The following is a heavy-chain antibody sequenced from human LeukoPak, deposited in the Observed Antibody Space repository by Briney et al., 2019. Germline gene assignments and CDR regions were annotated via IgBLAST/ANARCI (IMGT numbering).Heavy chain of an antibody. Sequence: PSETLSLTCTVSGVSISSSSYYWGWIRQPPGKGLEWIGSISYSGSTYYNPSLKSRVTISVDTSRDQFSLKLNSVTAADTAVYYCASENCSSTSCYRDFDYWGQGTLVTVSS. J-gene: IGHJ4*02. V-gene: IGHV4-39*01. CDR3: ASENCSSTSCYRDFDY. D-gene: IGHD2-2*02. CDR2: ISYSGST. CDR1: GVSISSSSYY.